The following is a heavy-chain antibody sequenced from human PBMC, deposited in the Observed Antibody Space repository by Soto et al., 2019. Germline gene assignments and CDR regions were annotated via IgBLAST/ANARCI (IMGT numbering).Heavy chain of an antibody. V-gene: IGHV3-9*01. Sequence: GGSLRLSCAASGFTFADYAMQWVRQAPGKGLEWVSGISWNSGSIGYADSVKGRFTISRDNAKNSLYLQMNSLRAEDTALSYCATMTLPRVAGAFDIWGQGTRVT. CDR3: ATMTLPRVAGAFDI. D-gene: IGHD2-15*01. CDR2: ISWNSGSI. CDR1: GFTFADYA. J-gene: IGHJ3*02.